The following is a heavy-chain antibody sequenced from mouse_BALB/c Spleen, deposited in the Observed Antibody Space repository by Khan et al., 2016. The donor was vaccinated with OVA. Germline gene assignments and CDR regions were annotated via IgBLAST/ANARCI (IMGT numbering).Heavy chain of an antibody. Sequence: EVELVEPGGGLVKPGGSLRLSCAASGFTSSSYSMSWVRQTPEKRLEWVATITSGGSYTYYPDSVQGRFTISSDNAKNDLYLTMSSLKSEDTAIYYCTRDRNYYGSSFYFDYWGQGTTLTVSS. CDR1: GFTSSSYS. CDR2: ITSGGSYT. J-gene: IGHJ2*01. D-gene: IGHD1-1*01. V-gene: IGHV5-6-4*01. CDR3: TRDRNYYGSSFYFDY.